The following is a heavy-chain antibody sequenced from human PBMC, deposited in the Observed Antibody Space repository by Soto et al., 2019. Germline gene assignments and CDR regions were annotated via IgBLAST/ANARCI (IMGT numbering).Heavy chain of an antibody. CDR2: IYYNGDT. V-gene: IGHV4-31*03. CDR1: GGPFPSGGYY. D-gene: IGHD5-18*01. CDR3: ARGRGYFDA. Sequence: SETLSLTFTVSGGPFPSGGYYWSWIRQEPGKGLEWIGYIYYNGDTSYNPSLRSRVTIXXXXSXTXFXLXXXSVTSADTAFYYCARGRGYFDAWGQGPPVTVSS. J-gene: IGHJ5*02.